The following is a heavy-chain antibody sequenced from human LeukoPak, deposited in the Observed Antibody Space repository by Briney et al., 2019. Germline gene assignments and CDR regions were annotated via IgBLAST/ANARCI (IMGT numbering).Heavy chain of an antibody. CDR1: GFTVSSNY. J-gene: IGHJ4*02. Sequence: GGSLRLSCAASGFTVSSNYMSWVRQAPGKGLEWVSYISSSSSTIYYADSVKGRFTISRDNAKNSLYLQMNSLRAEDTAVYYCGRDLVSCDYGDYCDYWGQGTLVTVSS. CDR2: ISSSSSTI. D-gene: IGHD4-17*01. V-gene: IGHV3-48*01. CDR3: GRDLVSCDYGDYCDY.